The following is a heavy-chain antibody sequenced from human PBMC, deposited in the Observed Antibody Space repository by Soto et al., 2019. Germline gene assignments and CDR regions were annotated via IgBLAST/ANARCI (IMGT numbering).Heavy chain of an antibody. CDR2: PYYRYKWYS. D-gene: IGHD2-8*01. CDR1: GDSVSGNSVT. J-gene: IGHJ5*01. CDR3: VRLIGNSWLDS. V-gene: IGHV6-1*01. Sequence: QVQLQQSGPGLVKPSQTLSLTCAISGDSVSGNSVTWNWIRQSPSRVLEWLGRPYYRYKWYSDYAVSVKSRVTITPDTSKNQFSLQLNSVTPEDTAVYYCVRLIGNSWLDSWGQGTLVTVSS.